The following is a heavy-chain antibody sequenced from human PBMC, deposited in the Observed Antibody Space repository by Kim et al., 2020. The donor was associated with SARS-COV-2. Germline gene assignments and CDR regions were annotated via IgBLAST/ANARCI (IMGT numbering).Heavy chain of an antibody. CDR3: ATGVCGAYSGSSTCSMDV. D-gene: IGHD5-18*01. Sequence: GGSLRLSCAASGFSFSSYGMSWVRQAPGKGLEWVSIISGSGGSTSYADSVKGRFTISRDNSKNRVDMQMNSLRVDDTAVYYCATGVCGAYSGSSTCSMDV. CDR2: ISGSGGST. CDR1: GFSFSSYG. V-gene: IGHV3-23*01. J-gene: IGHJ6*01.